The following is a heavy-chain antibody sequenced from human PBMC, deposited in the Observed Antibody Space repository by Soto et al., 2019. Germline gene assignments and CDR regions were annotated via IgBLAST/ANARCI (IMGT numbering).Heavy chain of an antibody. Sequence: ASVKVSCKASGYSFTNYAMHWVRQAPGQSLEWMGCINAANGNTKYSKKFQGRVTITRDTSASTAYMELSGLRSEDAAVYYCAGKMWSGGLKKYYYGMDVWGQATTVTVSS. D-gene: IGHD3-10*01. CDR1: GYSFTNYA. V-gene: IGHV1-3*01. CDR2: INAANGNT. CDR3: AGKMWSGGLKKYYYGMDV. J-gene: IGHJ6*02.